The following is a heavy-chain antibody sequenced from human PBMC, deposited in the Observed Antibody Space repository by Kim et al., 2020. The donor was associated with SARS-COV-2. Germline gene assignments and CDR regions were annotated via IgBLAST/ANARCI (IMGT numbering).Heavy chain of an antibody. J-gene: IGHJ4*02. D-gene: IGHD3-22*01. CDR3: ARGGTNYYDSSGQFDS. CDR1: GDSVSSGEYY. CDR2: IFYSGSA. V-gene: IGHV4-30-4*01. Sequence: SETLSLTCAVSGDSVSSGEYYWSWIRQPPGKGLEWIGYIFYSGSAYYNPSLKSRVTISVDTSKNQFSLKLSSVTAADTAVYYCARGGTNYYDSSGQFDSWGQGTLVTVSS.